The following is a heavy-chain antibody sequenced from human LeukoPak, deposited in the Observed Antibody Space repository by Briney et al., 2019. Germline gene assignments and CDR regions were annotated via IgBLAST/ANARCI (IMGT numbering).Heavy chain of an antibody. CDR3: AKLLVGVVPAAIHHDDY. V-gene: IGHV3-23*01. D-gene: IGHD2-2*01. CDR2: ISGSGGST. Sequence: PGGSLRLSCAASGFTFSSYAMSWVRQAPGKGLEWVSAISGSGGSTYYADSAKGRFTISRDNSKNTLYLQMNSLRAEDTAVYYCAKLLVGVVPAAIHHDDYWGQGTLVTVSS. CDR1: GFTFSSYA. J-gene: IGHJ4*02.